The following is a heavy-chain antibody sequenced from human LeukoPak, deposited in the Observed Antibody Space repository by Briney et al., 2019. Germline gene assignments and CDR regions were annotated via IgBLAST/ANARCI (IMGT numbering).Heavy chain of an antibody. CDR1: GYTFTSYY. V-gene: IGHV1-46*01. D-gene: IGHD6-13*01. J-gene: IGHJ4*02. CDR3: ARVPDSSSWYRTYYSDY. CDR2: INPSGGST. Sequence: ASVKVSCEASGYTFTSYYMHWVRQAPGQGLEWMGIINPSGGSTSYAQKFQGRVTMTRDTSTSTVYMELSSLRPEDTAVYYCARVPDSSSWYRTYYSDYWGQGALVTVSS.